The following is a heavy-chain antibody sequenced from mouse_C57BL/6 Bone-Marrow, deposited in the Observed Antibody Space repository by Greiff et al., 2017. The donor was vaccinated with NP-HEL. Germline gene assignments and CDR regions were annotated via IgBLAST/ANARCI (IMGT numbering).Heavy chain of an antibody. CDR1: GFTFSDYG. J-gene: IGHJ1*03. D-gene: IGHD1-1*01. Sequence: EVQLVESGGGLVKPGGSLKLSCAASGFTFSDYGMHWVRQAPEKGLEWVAYISSGSSTIYYADTVKGRFTISRDNAKNTLFLQMTSLRSEDTAMYYCARCYYGSSYGGYFDVWGTGTTVTVSS. CDR2: ISSGSSTI. V-gene: IGHV5-17*01. CDR3: ARCYYGSSYGGYFDV.